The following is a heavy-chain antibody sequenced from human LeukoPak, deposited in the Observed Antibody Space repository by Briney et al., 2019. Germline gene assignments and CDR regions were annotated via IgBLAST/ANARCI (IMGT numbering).Heavy chain of an antibody. V-gene: IGHV1-18*01. CDR2: IRGSNGDT. CDR3: ARESHVTREDY. CDR1: GYIFINSG. Sequence: ASVKVSCKASGYIFINSGISWVRQAPGQGLEWTGWIRGSNGDTNYAQKLQGRVTMTTDTSTSTAYMELRSLRSDDTAVYYCARESHVTREDYWGQGTLVTVSS. D-gene: IGHD3-10*01. J-gene: IGHJ4*02.